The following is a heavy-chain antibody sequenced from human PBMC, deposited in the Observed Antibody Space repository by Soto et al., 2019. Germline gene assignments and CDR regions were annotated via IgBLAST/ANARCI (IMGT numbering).Heavy chain of an antibody. Sequence: LRLSCAASGFTFSSHGMHWVRQAPGKGLVWVSRMNEDGGTTDYADSVKGRFTISRDNAKNTLYLQMNSLRVEDTAVYYCASDLSGRADVWGQGTTVTVSS. V-gene: IGHV3-74*01. CDR1: GFTFSSHG. CDR3: ASDLSGRADV. CDR2: MNEDGGTT. D-gene: IGHD3-10*01. J-gene: IGHJ6*02.